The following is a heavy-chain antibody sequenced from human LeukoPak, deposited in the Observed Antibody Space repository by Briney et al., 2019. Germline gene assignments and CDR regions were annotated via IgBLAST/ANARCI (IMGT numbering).Heavy chain of an antibody. J-gene: IGHJ3*02. CDR1: GYSISSGYY. CDR2: IYHSGST. Sequence: SETLSLTCTVSGYSISSGYYWGWIRQPPGKGLEWIGSIYHSGSTYYNPSLKSRATISVDTSKNQFSLKLSSVTAADTAVYYCARGGYSSGWYSHSAFDIWGQGTMVTVSS. V-gene: IGHV4-38-2*02. D-gene: IGHD6-19*01. CDR3: ARGGYSSGWYSHSAFDI.